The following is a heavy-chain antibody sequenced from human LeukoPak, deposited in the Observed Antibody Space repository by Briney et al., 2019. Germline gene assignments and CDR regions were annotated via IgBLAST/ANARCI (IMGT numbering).Heavy chain of an antibody. V-gene: IGHV3-30*02. CDR2: IRYDGTNT. J-gene: IGHJ4*02. CDR3: APEATDVAGS. Sequence: GGSLTLSCAASGFTLSNYGMNWVRQAPGKGLEWLTFIRYDGTNTYYRDSVKGRFTISRDNSKNTLFLQMHGLRPEDTAVYYCAPEATDVAGSWGQGTLVIVSS. CDR1: GFTLSNYG.